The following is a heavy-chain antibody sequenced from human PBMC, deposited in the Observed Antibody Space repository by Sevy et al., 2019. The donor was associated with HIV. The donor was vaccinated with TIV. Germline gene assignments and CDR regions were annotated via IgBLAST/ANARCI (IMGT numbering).Heavy chain of an antibody. Sequence: GGSLRLSCAASGFTFSIYAMSWVRQAPGKGLEWVSGLSGSGGSTYYADSVKRRFTISRDNSKNTLYLQMNSLRAEDTAVYYCAKDQGDYVWGTFRDYWGQGTLVTVSS. J-gene: IGHJ4*02. D-gene: IGHD3-16*02. CDR2: LSGSGGST. CDR1: GFTFSIYA. V-gene: IGHV3-23*01. CDR3: AKDQGDYVWGTFRDY.